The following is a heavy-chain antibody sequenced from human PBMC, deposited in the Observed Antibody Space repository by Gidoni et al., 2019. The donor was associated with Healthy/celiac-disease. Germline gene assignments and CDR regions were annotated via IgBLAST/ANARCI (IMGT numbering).Heavy chain of an antibody. CDR2: INDNGTGT. CDR3: ARDPPGADTWDSFDY. J-gene: IGHJ4*02. D-gene: IGHD1-26*01. CDR1: GFSFSPYW. Sequence: EVQLVESGGGLVQPGGSLRLSCAASGFSFSPYWMHWVRQVPGEGLFWVSRINDNGTGTAYADSAKGRFTISRDNAKNTLYLQMNSLRAEDTAIYYCARDPPGADTWDSFDYWGQGTLVSVSS. V-gene: IGHV3-74*01.